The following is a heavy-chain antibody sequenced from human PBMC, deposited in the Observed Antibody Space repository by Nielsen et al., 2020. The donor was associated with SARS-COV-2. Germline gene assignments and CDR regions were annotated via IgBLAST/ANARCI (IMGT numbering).Heavy chain of an antibody. D-gene: IGHD5-24*01. CDR2: IDPSDSYT. Sequence: GESLKISRKGSGYSFTSYWISWVRQMPGKGLEWMGRIDPSDSYTNYSPSFQGHVTISADKSISTAYLQWSSLKASDTAMYYCARQGNGRDGYNEFLVWGQGTLVTVSS. J-gene: IGHJ4*02. CDR3: ARQGNGRDGYNEFLV. V-gene: IGHV5-10-1*01. CDR1: GYSFTSYW.